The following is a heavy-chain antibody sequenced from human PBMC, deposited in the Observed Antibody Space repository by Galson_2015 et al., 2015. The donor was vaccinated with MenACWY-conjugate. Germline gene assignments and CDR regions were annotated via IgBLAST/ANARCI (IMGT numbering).Heavy chain of an antibody. CDR2: ISGGGST. Sequence: SLRLSCAVSGVTLSNNYMTWVRQASGKGLEWVSVISGGGSTYYADSVRGRFTISRDKSKNTVFLQMNSLRAEDTAVYYCARDYSGWYGGNSFDYWGQGSLVTVSS. J-gene: IGHJ4*02. CDR1: GVTLSNNY. CDR3: ARDYSGWYGGNSFDY. V-gene: IGHV3-66*02. D-gene: IGHD6-19*01.